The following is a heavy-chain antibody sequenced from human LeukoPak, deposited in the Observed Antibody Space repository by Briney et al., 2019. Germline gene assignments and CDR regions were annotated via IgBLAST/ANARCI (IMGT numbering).Heavy chain of an antibody. Sequence: GASVKVSCKVSGYTLTELSMHWVRQAPGKGLEWMGGFDPEDGEAIYAQKFQGRVTMTEDTSTDTAYMELSSLRSEDTAVYYCATAYCSGGSCYPCFDYWGQGTLVTVSS. CDR1: GYTLTELS. V-gene: IGHV1-24*01. D-gene: IGHD2-15*01. CDR3: ATAYCSGGSCYPCFDY. J-gene: IGHJ4*02. CDR2: FDPEDGEA.